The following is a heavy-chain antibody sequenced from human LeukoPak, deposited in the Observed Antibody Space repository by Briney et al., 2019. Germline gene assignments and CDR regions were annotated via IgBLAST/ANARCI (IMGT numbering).Heavy chain of an antibody. CDR1: GFFFSTYW. J-gene: IGHJ1*01. CDR2: LDSDGNSA. D-gene: IGHD4-17*01. CDR3: ARGQYNDYGYFQH. Sequence: GGSLRLSCAASGFFFSTYWMHWVRHAPGKGLVWVSRLDSDGNSAYYADSVKGRFTISRDNAKNTLYLQMDSLRAEDTAVYYCARGQYNDYGYFQHWGQGTQVTVSS. V-gene: IGHV3-74*01.